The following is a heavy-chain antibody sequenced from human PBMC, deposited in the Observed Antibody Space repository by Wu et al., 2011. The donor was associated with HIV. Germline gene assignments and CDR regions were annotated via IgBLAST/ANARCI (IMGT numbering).Heavy chain of an antibody. J-gene: IGHJ1*01. D-gene: IGHD3-10*01. CDR3: VRGLTYYYDSGSPNNRD. CDR2: MNPRSGNV. V-gene: IGHV1-8*01. CDR1: GYLFTNYD. Sequence: QVRLVQSGPEVKKPGTSVKVSCEASGYLFTNYDINWVRQASGQGLEWMGWMNPRSGNVGYAEQFQGRVAMTRTTSINTAYMELTSLRSEDTAVYYCVRGLTYYYDSGSPNNRDWGQGDPRSPSP.